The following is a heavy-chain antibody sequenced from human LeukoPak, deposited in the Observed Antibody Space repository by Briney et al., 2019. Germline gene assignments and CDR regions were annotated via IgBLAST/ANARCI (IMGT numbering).Heavy chain of an antibody. CDR2: FDPEDGET. Sequence: ASVKVSCKVSGYTLTELSMHWVRQAPGKGLEWMGGFDPEDGETIYAQKFQGRVTVTEDTSTDTAYMELSSLRSEDTAVYYCATDLWCGGDCRADFQHWGQGTLVTVSS. J-gene: IGHJ1*01. CDR1: GYTLTELS. CDR3: ATDLWCGGDCRADFQH. V-gene: IGHV1-24*01. D-gene: IGHD2-21*02.